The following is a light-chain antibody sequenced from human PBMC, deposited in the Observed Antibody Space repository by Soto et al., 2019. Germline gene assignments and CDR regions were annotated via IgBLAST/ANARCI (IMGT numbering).Light chain of an antibody. J-gene: IGKJ2*01. Sequence: EIVLTQSPGTLSLSPGERATLSCRASQSVSSNYLAWYQQKSGQAPRLLIYGASSRVTGIPDRFSGSGSGTAFTLTISRLETEDFAVYYCQQYGSSPRTFGQGTQLEI. V-gene: IGKV3-20*01. CDR3: QQYGSSPRT. CDR1: QSVSSNY. CDR2: GAS.